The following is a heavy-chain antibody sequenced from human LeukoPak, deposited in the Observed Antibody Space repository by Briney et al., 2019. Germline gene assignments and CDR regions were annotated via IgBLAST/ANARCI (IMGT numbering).Heavy chain of an antibody. CDR2: ISPSGSA. CDR3: ASTTPKYGGNSPHFDY. D-gene: IGHD4-23*01. CDR1: GASISDSF. J-gene: IGHJ4*02. Sequence: SETLSLTCTVSGASISDSFWNWIRQPPGKGLEWIGSISPSGSATYNPSLKSRVTMSVDSSKNQFSLKLSSVTAADTAVYYCASTTPKYGGNSPHFDYWGQGTLVTVSS. V-gene: IGHV4-59*01.